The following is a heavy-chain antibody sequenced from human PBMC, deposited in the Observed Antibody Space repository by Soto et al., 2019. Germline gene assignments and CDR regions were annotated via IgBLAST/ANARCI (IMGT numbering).Heavy chain of an antibody. J-gene: IGHJ3*02. CDR1: GGSISSYY. V-gene: IGHV4-59*01. D-gene: IGHD6-19*01. CDR2: IYYSGST. Sequence: PSETLSLTCTVSGGSISSYYWSWIRQPPGKGLEWIGYIYYSGSTNYNPSLKSRVTISVDTSQNQFSLKLSSVTAADTAVYFCAREQNRGGWYGYAFDIWGQGRMVT. CDR3: AREQNRGGWYGYAFDI.